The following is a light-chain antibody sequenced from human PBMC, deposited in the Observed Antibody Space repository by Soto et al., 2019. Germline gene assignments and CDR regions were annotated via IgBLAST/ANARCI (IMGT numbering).Light chain of an antibody. Sequence: DIQMTQSPSSVSASVGDRVSITCRASQGIRSWLAWYQQKPGIAPKILIYAASSLQSGVPSRFSGSGSGTDFTLTISRLQPEDFATYYCQQSDSFPLTFGGGTKVEIK. CDR1: QGIRSW. V-gene: IGKV1-12*01. J-gene: IGKJ4*01. CDR3: QQSDSFPLT. CDR2: AAS.